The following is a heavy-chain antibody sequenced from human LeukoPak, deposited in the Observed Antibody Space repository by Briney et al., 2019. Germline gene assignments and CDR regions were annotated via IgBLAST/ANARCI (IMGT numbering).Heavy chain of an antibody. D-gene: IGHD4-17*01. V-gene: IGHV3-20*04. J-gene: IGHJ3*02. Sequence: PGGSLRLSCAASGFTFDDYGMSWVRQAPGKGLEWVSGINWNGGSTGYADSVKGRFTISRDNAKNSLYLQMSSLRAEDTALYYCARDSDYDYGDYGGVAGGRAFDIWGQGTMVTVSS. CDR3: ARDSDYDYGDYGGVAGGRAFDI. CDR2: INWNGGST. CDR1: GFTFDDYG.